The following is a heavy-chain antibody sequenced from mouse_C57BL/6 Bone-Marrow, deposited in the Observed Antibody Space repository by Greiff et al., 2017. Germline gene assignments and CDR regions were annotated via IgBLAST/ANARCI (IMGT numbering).Heavy chain of an antibody. J-gene: IGHJ1*03. CDR3: ARNNGSSFRYFDV. CDR1: GFTFSDYG. D-gene: IGHD1-1*01. CDR2: ISSGSSTI. V-gene: IGHV5-17*01. Sequence: EVKLVESGRGLVKPGGSLKLSCAASGFTFSDYGMHWVRQAPEKGLEWVAYISSGSSTIYYADTVKGRFTISRDNAKNTLFLQMTSLRSEDTAMYYCARNNGSSFRYFDVWGTGTTVTVSS.